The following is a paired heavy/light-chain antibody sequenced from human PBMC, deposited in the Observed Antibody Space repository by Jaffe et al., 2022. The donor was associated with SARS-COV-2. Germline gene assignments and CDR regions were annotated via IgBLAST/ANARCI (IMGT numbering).Light chain of an antibody. CDR2: GAS. Sequence: EIVMTQSPATLSVSPGERATLSCRASQSVSSSLAWYQQKPGQAPRLIIYGASTRVTGIPARFSGSGSGTEFTLTINSLQSEDFALYYCQQYNNWPREFGQGTKVEIK. J-gene: IGKJ1*01. CDR1: QSVSSS. CDR3: QQYNNWPRE. V-gene: IGKV3-15*01.
Heavy chain of an antibody. CDR3: AGAYSSGRNEGWHAFDF. CDR1: GFTFSTFE. CDR2: ISSSGRTI. V-gene: IGHV3-48*03. Sequence: EVQLVESGGGLVQPGGSLRLSCAASGFTFSTFEMNWVRQAPGKGLEWISYISSSGRTIYYADSVKGRFTISRDNAKSSLYLQMNSLRAEDTAVYYCAGAYSSGRNEGWHAFDFWGQGTVVTVSS. J-gene: IGHJ3*01. D-gene: IGHD6-19*01.